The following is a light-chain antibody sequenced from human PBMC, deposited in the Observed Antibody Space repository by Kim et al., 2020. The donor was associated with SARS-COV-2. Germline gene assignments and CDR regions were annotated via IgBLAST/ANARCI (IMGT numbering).Light chain of an antibody. CDR2: QDN. J-gene: IGLJ2*01. CDR3: QAWDSSTVV. Sequence: SVAPGQTARITCSGDKVGYKYVYWYQQKPGQSPVMFIYQDNRRPSGIPERFSGSNSGNTATLTISGTQAMDEADYYCQAWDSSTVVFGGGTQLTVL. V-gene: IGLV3-1*01. CDR1: KVGYKY.